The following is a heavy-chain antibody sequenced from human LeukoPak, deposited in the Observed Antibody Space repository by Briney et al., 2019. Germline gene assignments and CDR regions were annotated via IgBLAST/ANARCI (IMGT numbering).Heavy chain of an antibody. CDR1: GYSLISYG. CDR2: ISAHNGNT. J-gene: IGHJ4*02. V-gene: IGHV1-18*01. D-gene: IGHD1-26*01. CDR3: ARDATRSVIVGAEDGFDY. Sequence: GASVKVSCKASGYSLISYGISWVRQAPGQGLEWMGWISAHNGNTNYAQKLQGRVTMTVDTSTTTAYMELRSLRSDDTAIYYCARDATRSVIVGAEDGFDYWGQGTLVTVSS.